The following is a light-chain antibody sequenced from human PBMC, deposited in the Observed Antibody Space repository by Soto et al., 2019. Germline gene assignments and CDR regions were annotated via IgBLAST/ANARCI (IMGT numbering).Light chain of an antibody. Sequence: QSVLTQPPSVSGAPGQRVTISCTGSSSNIGAGYDVHWYQHLPGTAPKVLIYRNSNRPSGVPDRVSGSKSDTSASLAITGLQAEDEADYYCQSYDSSLSVVVFGGGTKLTVL. J-gene: IGLJ2*01. CDR3: QSYDSSLSVVV. V-gene: IGLV1-40*01. CDR2: RNS. CDR1: SSNIGAGYD.